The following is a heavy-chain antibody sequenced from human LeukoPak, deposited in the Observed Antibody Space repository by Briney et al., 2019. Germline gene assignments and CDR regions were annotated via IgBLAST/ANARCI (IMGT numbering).Heavy chain of an antibody. CDR3: ARGPADEFDY. J-gene: IGHJ4*02. V-gene: IGHV4-59*01. Sequence: SETLSLTCTVTGGSISSYYWSWIRQPPGKGLEWIGYIYYSGSTNYNPSLKSRVTISVDTSKNQFSLKLSSVTAADTAVYYCARGPADEFDYWGQGTLVTVSS. CDR2: IYYSGST. CDR1: GGSISSYY.